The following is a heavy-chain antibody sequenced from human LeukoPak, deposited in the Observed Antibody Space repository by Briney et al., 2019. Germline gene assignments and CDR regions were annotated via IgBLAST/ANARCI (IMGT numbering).Heavy chain of an antibody. V-gene: IGHV3-23*01. D-gene: IGHD3-3*01. Sequence: GGSLRLSFAASGFTFSSYAMSWVRQAPGKGLEWVSAISGSGGSTYYADSVKGRFTISRDNSKNTLYLQMNSLRAEDTAVYYCAKVSIFGVVITSDAFDIWGQGTMVTVSS. CDR3: AKVSIFGVVITSDAFDI. CDR2: ISGSGGST. J-gene: IGHJ3*02. CDR1: GFTFSSYA.